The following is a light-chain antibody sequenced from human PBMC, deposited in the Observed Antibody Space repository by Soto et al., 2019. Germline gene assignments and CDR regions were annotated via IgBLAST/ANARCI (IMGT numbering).Light chain of an antibody. V-gene: IGKV1-39*01. CDR3: QQSYSTQYT. CDR2: AAS. CDR1: QSIRSY. J-gene: IGKJ2*01. Sequence: DIPMTQSPSSLSASVGDRVTITCRASQSIRSYLNWYQQKPGKAPKLLIYAASSLQSGVPSRFSGSGSGTDFTLTISSLQPEDFATYYCQQSYSTQYTFGQGTKVEIK.